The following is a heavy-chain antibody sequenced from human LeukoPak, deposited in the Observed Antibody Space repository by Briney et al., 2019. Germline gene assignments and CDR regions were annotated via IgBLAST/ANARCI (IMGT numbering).Heavy chain of an antibody. J-gene: IGHJ4*02. CDR1: GFTFSNYA. D-gene: IGHD3-10*01. Sequence: GGSLRLSCAASGFTFSNYAISWVRQASGKGLEWVSSISGGGSDTFYADSVKARFPISRDNSKNRVFLQMNSLRAEDTAIYYCARWFGEPPNFDYWGQGTLVTVSS. CDR3: ARWFGEPPNFDY. CDR2: ISGGGSDT. V-gene: IGHV3-23*01.